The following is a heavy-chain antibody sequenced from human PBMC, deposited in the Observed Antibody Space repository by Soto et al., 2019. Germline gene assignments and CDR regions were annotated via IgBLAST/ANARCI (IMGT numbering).Heavy chain of an antibody. CDR3: AKGHSATYYYFDF. J-gene: IGHJ4*02. V-gene: IGHV3-23*01. CDR1: GFTFSSYA. D-gene: IGHD1-26*01. CDR2: ISASGRNT. Sequence: EVQLLESGGGLVQPGGSLKLSCAASGFTFSSYAMSWVRQAPGKWLEWVSSISASGRNTYYADSVTGRFTISRDSSNNMLYLQMSSLRAEDTAVYYCAKGHSATYYYFDFWGQGTLVTVSS.